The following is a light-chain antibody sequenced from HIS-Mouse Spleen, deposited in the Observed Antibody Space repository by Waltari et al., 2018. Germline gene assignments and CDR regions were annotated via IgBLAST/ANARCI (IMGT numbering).Light chain of an antibody. CDR2: EAS. CDR3: QAWDSSTAV. Sequence: SYELTQPPSVSVSPGQTARITCSGDALPKKYAYWYQQKSGQAPVLVIYEASKRPSGIPERCSGSNSGNTATLTISGTQAMDEADYYCQAWDSSTAVFGGGTKLTVL. CDR1: ALPKKY. J-gene: IGLJ2*01. V-gene: IGLV3-1*01.